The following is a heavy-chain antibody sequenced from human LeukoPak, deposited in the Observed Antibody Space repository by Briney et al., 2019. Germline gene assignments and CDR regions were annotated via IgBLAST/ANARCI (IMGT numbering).Heavy chain of an antibody. Sequence: ASVKVSCKASGYTFTYYYMHWVRQAPGQGLEWMGWINPNNGGTNYAQKFQGRVTMTRDTSTSTAYMELRSLRSEDTAVYYCARRYGDHAWYFDLWGRGTLVTVSS. CDR2: INPNNGGT. CDR3: ARRYGDHAWYFDL. V-gene: IGHV1-2*02. J-gene: IGHJ2*01. D-gene: IGHD4-17*01. CDR1: GYTFTYYY.